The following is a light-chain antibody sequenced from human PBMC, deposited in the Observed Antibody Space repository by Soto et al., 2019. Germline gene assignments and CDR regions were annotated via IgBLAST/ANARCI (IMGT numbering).Light chain of an antibody. CDR2: DAS. Sequence: DIKLTQSPSPLSASIGDRVTITCRASEGIRTWLAWYQHKPGKAPKFLIYDASTLESGVPSRFSGSGSGTEFTLTISSLQPDDFATYYCQQYNNYPRTFGQGTKVEIK. V-gene: IGKV1-5*01. CDR3: QQYNNYPRT. CDR1: EGIRTW. J-gene: IGKJ1*01.